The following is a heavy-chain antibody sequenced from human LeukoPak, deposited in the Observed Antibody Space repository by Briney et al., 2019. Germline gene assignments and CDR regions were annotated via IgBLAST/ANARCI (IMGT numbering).Heavy chain of an antibody. CDR1: GYSMSSGYY. CDR2: IYQRGSI. V-gene: IGHV4-38-2*02. Sequence: SETLSLTCAVSGYSMSSGYYWGWIRPRPGEGLEWIGSIYQRGSIYYNLCVKRRVTIQGETEKNEVSVKVSSVTAADTAVYYCARDCSSTSCLPVDYCGQGTLVTVSS. D-gene: IGHD2-2*01. J-gene: IGHJ4*02. CDR3: ARDCSSTSCLPVDY.